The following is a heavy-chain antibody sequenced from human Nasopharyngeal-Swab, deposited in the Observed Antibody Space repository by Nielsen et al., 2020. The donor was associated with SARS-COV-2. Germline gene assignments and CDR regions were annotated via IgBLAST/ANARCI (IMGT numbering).Heavy chain of an antibody. V-gene: IGHV3-48*02. J-gene: IGHJ4*02. CDR3: ARGETGSGWYRGYYFDY. D-gene: IGHD6-19*01. CDR1: GFTFSSYS. Sequence: GESLKISCAASGFTFSSYSMNWVRQAPGKGLEWVSYISSSSSTIYYADSVNGRFTISRDNAKKSLYLQMNSLRDEDTAVYYCARGETGSGWYRGYYFDYWGQGTLVTVSS. CDR2: ISSSSSTI.